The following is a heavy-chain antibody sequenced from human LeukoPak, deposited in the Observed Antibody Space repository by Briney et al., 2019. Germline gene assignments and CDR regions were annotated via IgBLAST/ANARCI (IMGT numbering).Heavy chain of an antibody. J-gene: IGHJ3*01. CDR2: IRADGGST. Sequence: GGSLRLSCAASGFTFRDYTMHWVRQAPGKGLESVSVIRADGGSTSYASSVRGRFTISRDNSKNILFLHLGSLTSDDLAVYYCARGSYYYDNSGYALDVWGQGTMVTVSS. CDR3: ARGSYYYDNSGYALDV. V-gene: IGHV3-64*01. D-gene: IGHD3-22*01. CDR1: GFTFRDYT.